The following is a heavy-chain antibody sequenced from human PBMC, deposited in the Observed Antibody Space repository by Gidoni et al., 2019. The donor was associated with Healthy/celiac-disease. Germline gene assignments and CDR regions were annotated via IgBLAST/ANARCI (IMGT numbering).Heavy chain of an antibody. D-gene: IGHD5-18*01. V-gene: IGHV3-23*01. CDR1: GFPFSSYA. Sequence: EVQLLESGGGLVQPGGSLRLSCAAYGFPFSSYAMSWVRQAPGTGLGWGSAISGSCGSTYYADSGKGRFTISRDNSKNTLYLQMNSLRAEDTAVYYCAKLGSYGYEDYFDYWGQGTLVTVSS. CDR3: AKLGSYGYEDYFDY. CDR2: ISGSCGST. J-gene: IGHJ4*02.